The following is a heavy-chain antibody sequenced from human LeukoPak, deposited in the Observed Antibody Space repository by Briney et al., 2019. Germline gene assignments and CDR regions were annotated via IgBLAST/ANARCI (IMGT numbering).Heavy chain of an antibody. D-gene: IGHD2-2*01. Sequence: PSETLSLTCAVSGYSISSGYYWGWIRQPPGKGLEWVGSIYHSGSTYYNPSLKGRVTISVDTSKNQFSLKLSSVTAADTAVYYCARQEDIVVVPAAIRGGWFDPWGQGTLVTVSS. V-gene: IGHV4-38-2*01. CDR3: ARQEDIVVVPAAIRGGWFDP. CDR2: IYHSGST. J-gene: IGHJ5*02. CDR1: GYSISSGYY.